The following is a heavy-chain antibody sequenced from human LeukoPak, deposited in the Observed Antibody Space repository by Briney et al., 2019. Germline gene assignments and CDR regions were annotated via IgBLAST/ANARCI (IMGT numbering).Heavy chain of an antibody. J-gene: IGHJ6*02. CDR2: INPNSGGT. CDR1: GYTFTGYY. V-gene: IGHV1-2*02. Sequence: ASVKVSCKASGYTFTGYYMHWVRQAPGQGLEWMGWINPNSGGTNYAQKFQGRVTMTRDTSISTAYMELSRQRSDDTAVYYCARAPSVNYYDSSGYLSAYYYGMDVWGQGTTVTVSS. D-gene: IGHD3-22*01. CDR3: ARAPSVNYYDSSGYLSAYYYGMDV.